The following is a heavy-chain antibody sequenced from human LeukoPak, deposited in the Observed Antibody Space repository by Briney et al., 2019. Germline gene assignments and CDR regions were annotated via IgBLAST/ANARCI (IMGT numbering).Heavy chain of an antibody. CDR3: ARVRSIAAVTAWFDP. CDR2: ISSLGSTI. V-gene: IGHV3-48*03. CDR1: GFTFSSYE. Sequence: GGSLRLSYAASGFTFSSYEMNWVRQAPGKGLEWVSYISSLGSTIYYADSVKGRFTISRDNAKNSLYLQMNSLRADDTAVYYCARVRSIAAVTAWFDPWGQGTLVTVSS. J-gene: IGHJ5*02. D-gene: IGHD6-13*01.